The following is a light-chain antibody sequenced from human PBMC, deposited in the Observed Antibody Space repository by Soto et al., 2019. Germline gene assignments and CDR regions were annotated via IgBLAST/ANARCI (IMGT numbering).Light chain of an antibody. CDR3: QQSGSSSGWT. Sequence: ETVLTQSPGTLSLSPGERATLSCRASQSISSSYLAWYQQKPGQAPRLLIYGASSRATGAPDRFSGSGSGTDFILTISRLEPEDFAVYYCQQSGSSSGWTFGQGTKVEIK. V-gene: IGKV3-20*01. J-gene: IGKJ1*01. CDR2: GAS. CDR1: QSISSSY.